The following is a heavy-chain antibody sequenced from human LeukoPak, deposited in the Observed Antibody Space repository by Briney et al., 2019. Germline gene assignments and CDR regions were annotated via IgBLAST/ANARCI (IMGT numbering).Heavy chain of an antibody. CDR1: GFTFGSYW. V-gene: IGHV3-7*01. Sequence: PGGSLTLSCAVSGFTFGSYWMSWFRQAPGKGREWVANIKQDGSEKYYVDSVQGRFTISRDNAKNSLYLQMNSLRAEDTAVYYCARDWSDRGSGMNWFDPWGQGTLVTVSS. D-gene: IGHD3-10*01. CDR3: ARDWSDRGSGMNWFDP. CDR2: IKQDGSEK. J-gene: IGHJ5*02.